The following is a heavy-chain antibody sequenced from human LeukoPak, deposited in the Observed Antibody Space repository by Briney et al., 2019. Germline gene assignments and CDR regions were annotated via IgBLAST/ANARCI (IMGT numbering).Heavy chain of an antibody. J-gene: IGHJ4*02. CDR2: MWYDGSRE. CDR3: ARDLSFGSLDF. Sequence: GGSLRLSCAASGFILSTHGMHWGRQAPGKGLEWVAGMWYDGSREDYADSVKGRFTISRDMSKNTRNLQMNSLRVEDKAMFYCARDLSFGSLDFRGQGTLVTVSS. V-gene: IGHV3-33*01. D-gene: IGHD1-26*01. CDR1: GFILSTHG.